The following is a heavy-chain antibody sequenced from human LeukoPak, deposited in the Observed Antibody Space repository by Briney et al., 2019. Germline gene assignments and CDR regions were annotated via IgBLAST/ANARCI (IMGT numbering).Heavy chain of an antibody. Sequence: VGSLRLSCAASGFTFSSYSMNWVRQAPGKGLEWVSSISSSSSYIYYADSVKGRFTISRDNAKNSLYLQMNSLRAEDTAVYYCARGYCSGGSCQYYFDYWGQGTLVTVSS. D-gene: IGHD2-15*01. CDR2: ISSSSSYI. V-gene: IGHV3-21*01. J-gene: IGHJ4*02. CDR3: ARGYCSGGSCQYYFDY. CDR1: GFTFSSYS.